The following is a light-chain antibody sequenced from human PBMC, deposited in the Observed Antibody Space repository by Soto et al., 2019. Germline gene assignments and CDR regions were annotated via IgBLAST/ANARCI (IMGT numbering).Light chain of an antibody. CDR1: SSDVGGYNY. Sequence: QSVLTQPASVSGSPGQSITISCTGTSSDVGGYNYVSWYQQHPGKAPKLMIYDVSNRPSGVSNRFSGSKSGNTASLTISGLQAVDEADYYCSSYTSSSTRVFGTRTIVTVL. CDR2: DVS. V-gene: IGLV2-14*01. CDR3: SSYTSSSTRV. J-gene: IGLJ1*01.